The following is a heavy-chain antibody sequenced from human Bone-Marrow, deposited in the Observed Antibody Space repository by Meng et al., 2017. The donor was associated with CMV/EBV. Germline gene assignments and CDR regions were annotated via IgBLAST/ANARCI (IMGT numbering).Heavy chain of an antibody. V-gene: IGHV3-30-3*01. CDR3: ARDPESVSHSAWFDP. CDR1: GVTFSGYA. J-gene: IGHJ5*02. CDR2: ISDDRSNK. D-gene: IGHD3-3*01. Sequence: SGVTFSGYARHGVRQAPGKGLEWVAVISDDRSNKYYADCGKGRFTNSRDNSKNTLYLQMNSLRAEDTAVYYCARDPESVSHSAWFDPWGQGTLVTVSS.